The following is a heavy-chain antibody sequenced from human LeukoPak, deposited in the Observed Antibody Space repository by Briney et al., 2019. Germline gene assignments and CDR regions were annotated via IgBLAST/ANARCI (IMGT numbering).Heavy chain of an antibody. V-gene: IGHV4-59*01. D-gene: IGHD5-12*01. Sequence: PSETLSLTCTVSGGSISSYYWSWIRQPPGTGLEYIGFIYYSGSTKYNPSLKSRVTISVDTSKNQFSLKLSPVTAADTAVYYCARRSDRGYDFDYWGQGTLVTVSS. CDR2: IYYSGST. CDR1: GGSISSYY. J-gene: IGHJ4*02. CDR3: ARRSDRGYDFDY.